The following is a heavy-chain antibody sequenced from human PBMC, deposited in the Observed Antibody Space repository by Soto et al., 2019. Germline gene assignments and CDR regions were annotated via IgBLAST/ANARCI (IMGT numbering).Heavy chain of an antibody. CDR3: ARESNYYDSSGPSAPFDY. V-gene: IGHV4-31*03. CDR2: IYYSGST. CDR1: GGSISSGGYY. J-gene: IGHJ4*02. Sequence: PSETLSLTCTVSGGSISSGGYYWSWIRQHPGKGLEWIGYIYYSGSTYYNPSLKSRVTISVDTSKNQFSLKLSSVTAADTAVYYCARESNYYDSSGPSAPFDYWGQGTLVTVSS. D-gene: IGHD3-22*01.